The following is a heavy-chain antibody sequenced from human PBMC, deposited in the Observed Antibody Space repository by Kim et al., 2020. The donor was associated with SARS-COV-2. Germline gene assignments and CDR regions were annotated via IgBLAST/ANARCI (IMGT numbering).Heavy chain of an antibody. Sequence: ASVKVSCKASGYTFTSYGISWVRQAPGQGLEWMGWISAYNGNTNYAQKLQGRVTMTTDTSTSTAYMELRSLRSDDTAVYYCAREKYEDIVVVPAAIQGFDYWGQGTLVTVSS. CDR1: GYTFTSYG. CDR2: ISAYNGNT. D-gene: IGHD2-2*02. J-gene: IGHJ4*02. CDR3: AREKYEDIVVVPAAIQGFDY. V-gene: IGHV1-18*04.